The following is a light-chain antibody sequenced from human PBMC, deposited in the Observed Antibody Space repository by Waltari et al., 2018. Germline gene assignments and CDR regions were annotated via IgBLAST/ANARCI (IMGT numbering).Light chain of an antibody. Sequence: DIVMTQSPDSLPVSLGERATMNCKSSESVLYSSNNKDHLAWYQQKPVQSPKLLISWASTREDGVPDRFSGSGSGTDFTLTISSLQAEDVAIYYCQQYFSSPLTFGQGTRLEIK. V-gene: IGKV4-1*01. J-gene: IGKJ5*01. CDR1: ESVLYSSNNKDH. CDR3: QQYFSSPLT. CDR2: WAS.